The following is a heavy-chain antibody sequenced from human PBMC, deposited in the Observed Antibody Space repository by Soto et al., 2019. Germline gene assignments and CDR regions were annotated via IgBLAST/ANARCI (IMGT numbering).Heavy chain of an antibody. CDR3: ARGRAVAV. Sequence: EVQLVESGGGLVQPGGSLRLSCAASGFTFSDYCMTWVRQAPGKGLEWVDNIKADGSEINYVNSVKGRFTISTDNAKKSLSLHMNSRRAEDTGIYYCARGRAVAVWGQGTLVFVSS. D-gene: IGHD6-19*01. J-gene: IGHJ4*02. CDR2: IKADGSEI. CDR1: GFTFSDYC. V-gene: IGHV3-7*02.